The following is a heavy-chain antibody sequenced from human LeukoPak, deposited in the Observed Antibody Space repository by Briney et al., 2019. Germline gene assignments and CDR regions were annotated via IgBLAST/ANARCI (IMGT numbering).Heavy chain of an antibody. CDR2: INPSGGST. J-gene: IGHJ2*01. Sequence: ASVTVPCKASGYTFTSYYMHWVRLAPGQGLEWMGIINPSGGSTSYAQKFQGRVTITADKSTSTAYMELSSLRSEDTAVYYCARDSNGPYWYFDLWGRRPMVTVSS. CDR3: ARDSNGPYWYFDL. V-gene: IGHV1-46*01. CDR1: GYTFTSYY. D-gene: IGHD2-8*01.